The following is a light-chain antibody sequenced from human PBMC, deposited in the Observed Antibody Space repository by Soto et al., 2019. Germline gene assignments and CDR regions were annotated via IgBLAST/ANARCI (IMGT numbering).Light chain of an antibody. V-gene: IGKV3-15*01. J-gene: IGKJ5*01. CDR2: YAS. CDR3: QQYNNWPPIT. Sequence: EIMMTQSPATLSVSPGERATLSCRASQSVSNNLAWYQQKPGQAPRLLIYYASTRATGIPARFSGSGSGTEFTLTVSSLQSEDFALYYCQQYNNWPPITFGQGTRLEIK. CDR1: QSVSNN.